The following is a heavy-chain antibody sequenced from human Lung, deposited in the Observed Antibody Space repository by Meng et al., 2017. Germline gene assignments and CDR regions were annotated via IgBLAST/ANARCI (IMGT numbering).Heavy chain of an antibody. J-gene: IGHJ5*02. D-gene: IGHD2/OR15-2a*01. CDR3: ARGGDFDP. CDR1: GYTFTTYT. Sequence: QVQLVQSGSELKKPGASVKVSCKASGYTFTTYTINWVRQAHGRGLEWMGWISNNTGNPTYVQGFTGRFVFSLDTSVSTAYLQISNLEAADTAVYYCARGGDFDPWGQGTLVTVSS. CDR2: ISNNTGNP. V-gene: IGHV7-4-1*02.